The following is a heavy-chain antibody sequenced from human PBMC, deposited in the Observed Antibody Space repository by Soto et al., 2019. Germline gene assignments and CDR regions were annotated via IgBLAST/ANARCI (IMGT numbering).Heavy chain of an antibody. CDR1: GGSISSGGYS. CDR2: IYHSGST. CDR3: AREVRGYSGYDSDYFDY. V-gene: IGHV4-30-2*01. J-gene: IGHJ4*02. Sequence: SETLSLTCAVSGGSISSGGYSWSWIRQPPGKGLEWIGYIYHSGSTYYNPSLKSRVTISVDRSKNQFSLKLSSVTAADTAVYYCAREVRGYSGYDSDYFDYWGQGTLVTVSS. D-gene: IGHD5-12*01.